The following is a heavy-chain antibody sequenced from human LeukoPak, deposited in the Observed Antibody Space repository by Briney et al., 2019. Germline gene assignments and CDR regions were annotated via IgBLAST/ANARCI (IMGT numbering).Heavy chain of an antibody. Sequence: PSETLSLTCTVSGGSISSYYWSWIRQPPGKGLEWIGYIYYSGSTNHNPSLKSRVTISVDTSKNQFSLKPSSVTAADTAVYYCARTPLTGTTLYYYGMDVWGQGTTVTVSS. J-gene: IGHJ6*02. V-gene: IGHV4-59*01. CDR2: IYYSGST. CDR1: GGSISSYY. CDR3: ARTPLTGTTLYYYGMDV. D-gene: IGHD1-7*01.